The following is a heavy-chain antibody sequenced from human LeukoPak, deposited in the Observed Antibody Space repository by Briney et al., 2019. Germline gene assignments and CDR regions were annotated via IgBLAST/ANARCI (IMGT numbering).Heavy chain of an antibody. CDR1: GGSISSGSYY. CDR3: ARGRRDGYNWYYFDY. V-gene: IGHV4-61*02. Sequence: SETLSLTCTVSGGSISSGSYYWSWIRQPAGKGLEWIGRIYTSGSTNYNPSLKSRVTISVDTSKNQFFLKLSSVTAADTAVYYCARGRRDGYNWYYFDYWGQGTLVTVSS. CDR2: IYTSGST. D-gene: IGHD5-24*01. J-gene: IGHJ4*02.